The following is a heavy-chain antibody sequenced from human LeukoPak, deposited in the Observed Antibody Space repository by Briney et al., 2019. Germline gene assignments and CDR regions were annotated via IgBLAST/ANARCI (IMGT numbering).Heavy chain of an antibody. CDR3: TRSADRTVRGVPPYYYYYMDV. D-gene: IGHD3-10*01. V-gene: IGHV4-59*01. J-gene: IGHJ6*03. Sequence: SETLSLTCTVSGGSISTYYWSWIRQPPGKGLEWIGYIYYDGSTDYKPSLKSRVTISVDTSKNQFSLKLSSVTAADTAVYYCTRSADRTVRGVPPYYYYYMDVWGTGTTVTVSS. CDR1: GGSISTYY. CDR2: IYYDGST.